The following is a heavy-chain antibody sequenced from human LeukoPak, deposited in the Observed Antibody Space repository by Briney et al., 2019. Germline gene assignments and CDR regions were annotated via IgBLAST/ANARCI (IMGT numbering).Heavy chain of an antibody. J-gene: IGHJ6*01. CDR1: GFTFSTYA. Sequence: PGGSLRLSCAASGFTFSTYAMSWVRQTPEKGLEWVSAISGSGGSTYYADSVKGRFTISRDNSKNTLYLQMNSLRAEDTAVYYCAKGAGTTMVRGVITGYYYYYGMDVWGQGTTVTVSS. D-gene: IGHD3-10*01. CDR3: AKGAGTTMVRGVITGYYYYYGMDV. V-gene: IGHV3-23*01. CDR2: ISGSGGST.